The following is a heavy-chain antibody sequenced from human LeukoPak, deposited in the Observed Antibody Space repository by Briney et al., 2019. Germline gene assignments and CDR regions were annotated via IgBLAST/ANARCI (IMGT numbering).Heavy chain of an antibody. D-gene: IGHD6-13*01. CDR1: GFTFSSYS. CDR2: ISSSSSTI. Sequence: PGGSLRLSCAASGFTFSSYSMNWVRQAPGKGLEWVSYISSSSSTIYYADSVKGRFTISRDNAKNSLYLQMNSLRAEDTAVYYCARDPSSWYYYYMDVWGKGTTVTVSS. J-gene: IGHJ6*03. CDR3: ARDPSSWYYYYMDV. V-gene: IGHV3-48*01.